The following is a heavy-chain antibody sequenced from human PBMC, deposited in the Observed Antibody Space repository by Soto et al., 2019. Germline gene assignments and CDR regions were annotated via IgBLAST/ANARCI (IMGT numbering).Heavy chain of an antibody. V-gene: IGHV1-18*01. CDR2: ATHTGNT. Sequence: QVQLVQSGPEVKKPGASVKVSCKNSGYSFTSYVINWVRQAPGQGLEWMGFATHTGNTNYAQKFQGRVALTSDSSTSTAYMELRGLRSDDTAVYYCARSGEHPLDFWGQGTPVTISS. D-gene: IGHD3-10*01. CDR3: ARSGEHPLDF. CDR1: GYSFTSYV. J-gene: IGHJ4*02.